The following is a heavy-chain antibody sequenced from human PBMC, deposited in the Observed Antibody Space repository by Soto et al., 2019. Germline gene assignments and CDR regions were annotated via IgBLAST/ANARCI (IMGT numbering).Heavy chain of an antibody. D-gene: IGHD4-17*01. Sequence: PGGSLRLSCAASGFTFSSYAMSWVRQAPGKGLEWVSAISGSGGSTYYADSVKGRFTISRDNSKNTLYLQMNSLRAEDTAVYYCAKGADYGDYVVYYYYYMDVWGKGTTVTVSS. CDR2: ISGSGGST. CDR3: AKGADYGDYVVYYYYYMDV. V-gene: IGHV3-23*01. CDR1: GFTFSSYA. J-gene: IGHJ6*03.